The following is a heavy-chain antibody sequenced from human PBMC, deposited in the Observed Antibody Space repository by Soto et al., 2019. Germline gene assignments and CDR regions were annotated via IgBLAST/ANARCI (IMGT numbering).Heavy chain of an antibody. D-gene: IGHD1-1*01. V-gene: IGHV4-59*12. CDR3: ARGGFNWNDGAYNWFDP. J-gene: IGHJ5*02. CDR1: GGSISSYY. CDR2: IYYSGST. Sequence: PSETLSLTCTVSGGSISSYYGCWIRQPPGKGLEWIGYIYYSGSTYYNPSLKSRVTISVDRSKNQFSLKLSSVTAADTAVYYCARGGFNWNDGAYNWFDPWGQGTLVTVSS.